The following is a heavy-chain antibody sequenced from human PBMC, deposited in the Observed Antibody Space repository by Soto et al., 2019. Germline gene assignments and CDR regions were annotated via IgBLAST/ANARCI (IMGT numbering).Heavy chain of an antibody. J-gene: IGHJ5*02. CDR1: GFTFSSYS. V-gene: IGHV3-48*01. D-gene: IGHD6-13*01. CDR2: ISSSSSTI. Sequence: EVQLVESGGGLVQPGGSLRLSCAASGFTFSSYSMNWVRQAPGKGLEWVSYISSSSSTIYYADSVKGRFTISRDNAKNSLYLQMNSLRAEDTAVYCFARHPERIAESGWFDPWGQGTLVTVSS. CDR3: ARHPERIAESGWFDP.